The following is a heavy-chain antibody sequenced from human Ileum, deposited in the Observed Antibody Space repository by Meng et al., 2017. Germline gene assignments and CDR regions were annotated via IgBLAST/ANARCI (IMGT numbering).Heavy chain of an antibody. D-gene: IGHD3-10*01. CDR2: INHSGST. J-gene: IGHJ4*02. CDR1: GGSFSGYY. CDR3: ARGLLWFGDYGY. Sequence: VQLQQWGAGLFTPSEPLSLTCAVYGGSFSGYYWSWIRQPPGKGLEWIGEINHSGSTNYNPSLKSRVTISVDTSKNQFSLKLSSVTAADTAVYYCARGLLWFGDYGYWGQGTLVTVSS. V-gene: IGHV4-34*01.